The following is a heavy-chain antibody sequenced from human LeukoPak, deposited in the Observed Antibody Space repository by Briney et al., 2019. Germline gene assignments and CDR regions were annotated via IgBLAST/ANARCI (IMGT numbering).Heavy chain of an antibody. CDR2: IYYSGSS. CDR3: ARALMITVGRYGMDV. V-gene: IGHV4-31*03. CDR1: GGSISNDGYY. D-gene: IGHD3-16*01. Sequence: SQTLSLTCTVSGGSISNDGYYWSWIRQRPGKGLEWIAYIYYSGSSYYNPSLKSRLTISVDTSKNQFSLNLSSVTAADTAVYYCARALMITVGRYGMDVWGHGTRVTVSS. J-gene: IGHJ6*02.